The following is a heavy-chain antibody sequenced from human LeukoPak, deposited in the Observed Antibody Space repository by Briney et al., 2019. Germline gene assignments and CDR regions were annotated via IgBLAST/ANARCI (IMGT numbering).Heavy chain of an antibody. V-gene: IGHV3-21*01. CDR2: ISSSSSYI. CDR3: ARELRYFERGGFDY. CDR1: GFTFSSYS. D-gene: IGHD3-9*01. J-gene: IGHJ4*02. Sequence: GGSLRLSCAASGFTFSSYSMNWVRQAPGKGLEWVSSISSSSSYIYYADSVKGRFTISRDNSKNTLYLQMNSLRAEDAAVYYCARELRYFERGGFDYWGQGTLVTVSS.